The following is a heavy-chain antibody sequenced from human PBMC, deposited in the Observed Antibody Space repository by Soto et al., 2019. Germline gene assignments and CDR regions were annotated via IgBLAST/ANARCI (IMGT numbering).Heavy chain of an antibody. CDR2: IIPIFGTA. Sequence: GASVKGSCKASGGTFRSYAISWLRQAPGQGLEWMGGIIPIFGTANYAQKFQGRVTITADESTSTAYMELSSLRSEDTAVYYCARVDREDKATARHYYYHGMDVWGQGTTDTVSS. CDR3: ARVDREDKATARHYYYHGMDV. J-gene: IGHJ6*02. D-gene: IGHD5-18*01. V-gene: IGHV1-69*13. CDR1: GGTFRSYA.